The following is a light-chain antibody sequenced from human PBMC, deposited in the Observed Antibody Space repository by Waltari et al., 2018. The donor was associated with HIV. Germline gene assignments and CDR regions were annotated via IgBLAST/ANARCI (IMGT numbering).Light chain of an antibody. CDR1: QSIGDN. CDR3: HQSKSLPGT. CDR2: YAS. Sequence: DIVLTRSPDFQSVTPKEAVTITCRNSQSIGDNLTWSQQKPGQSPQLLIKYASQSFSGVPSRFSGSGSGTVFTLTINGLEAEDAATYYCHQSKSLPGTFGQGTKVEIK. J-gene: IGKJ1*01. V-gene: IGKV6-21*01.